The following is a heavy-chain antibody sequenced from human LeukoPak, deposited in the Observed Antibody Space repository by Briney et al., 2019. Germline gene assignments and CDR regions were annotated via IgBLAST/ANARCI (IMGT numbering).Heavy chain of an antibody. CDR3: ARVVWYCGGDCYSDY. Sequence: ETLSLTCAVYGGSFSGYYWSWIRQAPGKGLEWVSVVYRGGSTYYADSVKGRFTISRDNSKNTLYLQMNSLRAEDTALYYCARVVWYCGGDCYSDYWGQGTLVTVSS. CDR2: VYRGGST. V-gene: IGHV3-53*01. D-gene: IGHD2-21*02. J-gene: IGHJ4*02. CDR1: GGSFSGYY.